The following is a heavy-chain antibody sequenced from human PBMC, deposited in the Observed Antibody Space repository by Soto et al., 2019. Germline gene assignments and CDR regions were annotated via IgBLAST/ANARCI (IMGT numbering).Heavy chain of an antibody. D-gene: IGHD3-10*01. Sequence: QVQLVQSGGEVKKPGASVKVSCKASGYTFTNYGISWVRQAPGQGLEWMGWINVYNGNTKYAQKVQGRVTMTTDTXTXKXDMELRSLRSDDTAVYYCARGVGSGSYYNQYNWFDPWGQGTLVTVSS. CDR2: INVYNGNT. CDR3: ARGVGSGSYYNQYNWFDP. V-gene: IGHV1-18*01. CDR1: GYTFTNYG. J-gene: IGHJ5*02.